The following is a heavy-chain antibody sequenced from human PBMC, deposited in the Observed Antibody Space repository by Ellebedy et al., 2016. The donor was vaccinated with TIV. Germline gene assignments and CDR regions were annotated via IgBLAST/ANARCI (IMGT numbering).Heavy chain of an antibody. CDR2: INPSSEAT. J-gene: IGHJ4*02. CDR3: ARDLYGDYEEGGFDY. D-gene: IGHD4-17*01. Sequence: AASVKVSCKASGYTFKSNYIHWVRQAPGQGLEWMGVINPSSEATTYAQRLQGRVTMTSDTSTSTAYMELRSLRSDDTAVYYWARDLYGDYEEGGFDYWGQGTLVTVSS. CDR1: GYTFKSNY. V-gene: IGHV1-46*02.